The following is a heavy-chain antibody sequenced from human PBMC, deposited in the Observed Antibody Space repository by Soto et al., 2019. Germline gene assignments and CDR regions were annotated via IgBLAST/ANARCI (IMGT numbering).Heavy chain of an antibody. Sequence: QEQLQESGPGLVKPSETLSLTCSVSGGSISSYYWSWIRQPAGKGLEWIGRIYTSGSTNYNPSLKRRVNMSVATSKNEFPLKLSSVTAADTAVYCCARDQRLALMTTVTGNWFDPCGQGTLVTVSS. D-gene: IGHD4-17*01. J-gene: IGHJ5*02. V-gene: IGHV4-4*07. CDR2: IYTSGST. CDR1: GGSISSYY. CDR3: ARDQRLALMTTVTGNWFDP.